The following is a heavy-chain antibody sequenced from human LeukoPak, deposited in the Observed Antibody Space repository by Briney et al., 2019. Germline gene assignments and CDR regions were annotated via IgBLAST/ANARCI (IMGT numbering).Heavy chain of an antibody. D-gene: IGHD1-26*01. CDR3: TTDPGMGVRGY. J-gene: IGHJ4*02. CDR2: IKSKGNGGTI. V-gene: IGHV3-15*01. CDR1: GFTFPNAW. Sequence: GGSLRLSCAASGFTFPNAWVNWVRQAPGKGLEWVGHIKSKGNGGTIDYAAPVKGRFTISGDDSKNTVYLQMSSLEIEDTAVYFCTTDPGMGVRGYWGQGTLVTVSS.